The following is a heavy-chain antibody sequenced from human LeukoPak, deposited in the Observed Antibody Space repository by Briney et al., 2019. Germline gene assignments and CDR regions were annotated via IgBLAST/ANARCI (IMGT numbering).Heavy chain of an antibody. D-gene: IGHD5-12*01. Sequence: ASVKVSCKASGGTFSSYALSWVRQAPGQGLEWMGGIIPIFGTANYAQKFQGRVTITADESTSTAYMELSSLRSEDTAVYYCARGVKGSGYEYYFDYWGQGTLVTVSS. J-gene: IGHJ4*02. V-gene: IGHV1-69*13. CDR3: ARGVKGSGYEYYFDY. CDR1: GGTFSSYA. CDR2: IIPIFGTA.